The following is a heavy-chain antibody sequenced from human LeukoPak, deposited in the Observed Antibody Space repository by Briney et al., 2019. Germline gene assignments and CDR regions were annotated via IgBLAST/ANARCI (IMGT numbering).Heavy chain of an antibody. CDR2: INHSGST. CDR1: GFTFSSYA. J-gene: IGHJ6*02. CDR3: ARGPPYYYDSSGYNRRYYYYYGMDV. Sequence: PGGSLRLSCAASGFTFSSYAMSWIRQPPGKGLEWIGEINHSGSTNYNPSLKSRVTISVDTSKNQFSLKLSSVTAADTAVYYCARGPPYYYDSSGYNRRYYYYYGMDVWGQGTTVTVSS. D-gene: IGHD3-22*01. V-gene: IGHV4-34*01.